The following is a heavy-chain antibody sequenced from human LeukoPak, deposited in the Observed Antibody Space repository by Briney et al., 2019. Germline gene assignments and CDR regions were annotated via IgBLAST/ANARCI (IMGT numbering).Heavy chain of an antibody. J-gene: IGHJ4*02. CDR1: GGSISSYY. D-gene: IGHD3-10*01. CDR2: IYYSGST. Sequence: PSETLSLTCTVSGGSISSYYWGWIRQPPGKGLEWIGSIYYSGSTYYNPSLKSRVTISVDTSKNQFSLKLSSVTAADTAVYYCARTPLLWFGELLGYFDYWGQGTLVTVSS. CDR3: ARTPLLWFGELLGYFDY. V-gene: IGHV4-39*07.